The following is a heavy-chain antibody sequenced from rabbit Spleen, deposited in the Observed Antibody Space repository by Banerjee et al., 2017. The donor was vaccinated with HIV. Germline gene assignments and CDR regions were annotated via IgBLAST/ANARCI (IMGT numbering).Heavy chain of an antibody. CDR2: IAGSSSGFT. CDR1: GFSFSSSDY. Sequence: QSLEESGGDLVKPGASLTLTCTASGFSFSSSDYMCWVRQAPGKGLEWISCIAGSSSGFTYSATWAKGRFTCSKASWTTVTLQMISLTDADTARYFCARDLAGAVGWNFDLWGPGTLVTVS. V-gene: IGHV1S40*01. D-gene: IGHD4-1*01. CDR3: ARDLAGAVGWNFDL. J-gene: IGHJ4*01.